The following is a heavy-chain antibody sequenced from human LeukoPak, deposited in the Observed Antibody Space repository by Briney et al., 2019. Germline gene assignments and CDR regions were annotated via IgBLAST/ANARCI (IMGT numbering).Heavy chain of an antibody. J-gene: IGHJ4*02. CDR3: AARPTSEAVAPSDF. CDR1: GFTPSNCG. V-gene: IGHV3-23*01. D-gene: IGHD6-19*01. CDR2: ISGSGGST. Sequence: GGSLRLSCAGSGFTPSNCGMSWVRQAPGKGLEWVSGISGSGGSTYYADSVKGRFTISRDNSKSTLYLQMNSLRAEDTATYYCAARPTSEAVAPSDFWGQGTLVTVSP.